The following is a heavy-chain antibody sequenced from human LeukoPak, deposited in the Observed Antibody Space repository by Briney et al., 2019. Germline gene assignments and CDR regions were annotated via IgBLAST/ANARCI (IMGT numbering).Heavy chain of an antibody. V-gene: IGHV1-8*01. Sequence: ASVKVSCKASGYTFTSYDINWVRQATGQGLEWMGWMNPNSGNTNYAQKFQERVTITRDMSTSTAYMELSSLRSEDTAVYYCAALPYYDILTGQFWGQGTLVTVSS. D-gene: IGHD3-9*01. CDR1: GYTFTSYD. CDR3: AALPYYDILTGQF. J-gene: IGHJ4*02. CDR2: MNPNSGNT.